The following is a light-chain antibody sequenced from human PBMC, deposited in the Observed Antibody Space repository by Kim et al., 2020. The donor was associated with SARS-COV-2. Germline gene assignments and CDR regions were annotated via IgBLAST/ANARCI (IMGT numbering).Light chain of an antibody. J-gene: IGKJ2*01. CDR2: GAS. CDR1: QSIAFNY. V-gene: IGKV3-20*01. CDR3: QQYGSIILYS. Sequence: EIVLTQSPDTLSLSPRERATLSCRASQSIAFNYLGWYQHKPGQAPRLLIYGASKRASGVPDRFSGSGSGADFTLTISGLEPEDLAVYYCQQYGSIILYSFGQGPKLEI.